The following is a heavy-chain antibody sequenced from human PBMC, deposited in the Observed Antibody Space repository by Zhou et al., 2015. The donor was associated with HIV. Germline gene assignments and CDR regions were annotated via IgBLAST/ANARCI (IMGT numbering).Heavy chain of an antibody. CDR3: ASSNAYYSNDPGSRAGGYYYYYYMDV. D-gene: IGHD4-11*01. Sequence: QVQLVQSGAEVKKPGSSVKVSCKASGGTFSSYAISWVRQAPGQGLEWMGGIIPIFGTANYAQKFQGRVTITADESTSTAYMELSSLRSEDTAVYYCASSNAYYSNDPGSRAGGYYYYYYMDVWGKGTTVTVSS. CDR1: GGTFSSYA. J-gene: IGHJ6*03. V-gene: IGHV1-69*01. CDR2: IIPIFGTA.